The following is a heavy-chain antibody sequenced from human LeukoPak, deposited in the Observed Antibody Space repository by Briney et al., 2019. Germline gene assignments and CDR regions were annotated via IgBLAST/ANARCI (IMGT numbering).Heavy chain of an antibody. CDR1: GFTFSTYS. J-gene: IGHJ4*02. Sequence: WGSLRLSCAASGFTFSTYSMNWVRQAPGKGLEWVSYTGSSGNTIYYADSVKGRFTISRDNAKNSLYLQMNSLRAEDTAVYYCARPPGDYWGQGTLVTVSS. V-gene: IGHV3-48*04. CDR2: TGSSGNTI. CDR3: ARPPGDY.